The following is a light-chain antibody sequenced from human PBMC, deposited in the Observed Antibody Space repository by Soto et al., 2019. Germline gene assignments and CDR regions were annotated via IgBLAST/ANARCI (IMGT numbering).Light chain of an antibody. V-gene: IGLV2-8*01. CDR1: SSDVGGYNY. Sequence: QSALTQPPSASGSPGQSVTISCTGTSSDVGGYNYVSWYQQHPGKAPKLMIYEVSKRPSGVPDRFSGSKSGNTASLTVSGLQAEDEAAYYCSSYAGSVLFGGGTKLTVL. CDR3: SSYAGSVL. J-gene: IGLJ2*01. CDR2: EVS.